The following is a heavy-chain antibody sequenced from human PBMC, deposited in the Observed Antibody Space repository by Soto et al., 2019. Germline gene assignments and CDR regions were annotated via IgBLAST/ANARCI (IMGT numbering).Heavy chain of an antibody. Sequence: PSETLSLTCAVSGVSISYPNWWSWVRQPPGKGLEWIGSIFYTGSTYYSPSLKGRLTISVDPSKNQFSLKLTYVTAADTAMYYCARPKTIGAAAGKGWFDPWGQGTLVTVSS. CDR2: IFYTGST. CDR3: ARPKTIGAAAGKGWFDP. D-gene: IGHD6-13*01. V-gene: IGHV4-39*01. CDR1: GVSISYPNW. J-gene: IGHJ5*02.